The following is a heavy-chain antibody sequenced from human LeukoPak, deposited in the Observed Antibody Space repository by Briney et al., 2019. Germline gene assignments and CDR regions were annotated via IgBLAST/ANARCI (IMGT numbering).Heavy chain of an antibody. Sequence: GGSLRLSCAASGFTFSTYGMHWVRQAPGKGLDWVAFIRYDGSNKYYADSVKGRFTISRDNSKNTVYLQMNSLRAEDTAVYYCAAPGVPAATYYFDYWGRGTLVTVSS. J-gene: IGHJ4*02. CDR2: IRYDGSNK. CDR1: GFTFSTYG. D-gene: IGHD2-2*01. V-gene: IGHV3-30*02. CDR3: AAPGVPAATYYFDY.